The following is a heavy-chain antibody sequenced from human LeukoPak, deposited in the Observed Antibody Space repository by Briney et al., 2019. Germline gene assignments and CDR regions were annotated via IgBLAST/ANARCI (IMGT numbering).Heavy chain of an antibody. CDR3: ARSSVRAFDI. CDR2: ISSSSSYI. J-gene: IGHJ3*02. V-gene: IGHV3-21*01. CDR1: TFSFSDFW. D-gene: IGHD2-15*01. Sequence: PGGSLRLSCAASTFSFSDFWMSWVRQAPGKGLEWVSSISSSSSYIYYADSVKGRFTISRDNAKNSLYLQMNSLRAEDTAVYYCARSSVRAFDIWGQGTMVTVSS.